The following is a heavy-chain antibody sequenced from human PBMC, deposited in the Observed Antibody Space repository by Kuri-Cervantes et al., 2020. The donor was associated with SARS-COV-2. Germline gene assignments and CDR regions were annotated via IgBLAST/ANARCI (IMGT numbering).Heavy chain of an antibody. V-gene: IGHV3-30*14. J-gene: IGHJ6*03. Sequence: GESLKISCAASGFTFSSYAMHWVRQAPGKGLEWVAVISYDGSNKYYADSVKGRFTISRDNSKNTLYLQMNSLRAGDTAVYYCAREQEDYYYYYYMDVWGKGTTVTVSS. CDR3: AREQEDYYYYYYMDV. CDR2: ISYDGSNK. CDR1: GFTFSSYA.